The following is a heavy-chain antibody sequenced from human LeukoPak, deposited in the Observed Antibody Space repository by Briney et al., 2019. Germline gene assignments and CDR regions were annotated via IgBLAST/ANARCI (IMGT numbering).Heavy chain of an antibody. J-gene: IGHJ6*03. CDR3: ARDIVVVTAIMDV. CDR2: IKQDGSEK. CDR1: GFTFSSYA. Sequence: GGSLRLSCAASGFTFSSYAMSWVRQAPGKGLEWVANIKQDGSEKYYVDSVKGRFTISRDNAKNSLYLQMNSLRAEDTAVYYCARDIVVVTAIMDVWGKGTTVTVSS. D-gene: IGHD2-21*02. V-gene: IGHV3-7*01.